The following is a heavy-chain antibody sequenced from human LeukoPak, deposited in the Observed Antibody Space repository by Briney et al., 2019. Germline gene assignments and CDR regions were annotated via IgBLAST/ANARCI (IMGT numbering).Heavy chain of an antibody. J-gene: IGHJ3*02. CDR1: GGSFSGYY. CDR3: ASRGPRRAFDI. D-gene: IGHD3-10*01. V-gene: IGHV4-34*01. Sequence: PSETLSLTCAVYGGSFSGYYWSWIRQPPGKGLEWIGEINHSGSTNYNPSLKGRVTISVDTSKNQFSLKLSSVTAADTAVYYCASRGPRRAFDIWGQGTMVTVPS. CDR2: INHSGST.